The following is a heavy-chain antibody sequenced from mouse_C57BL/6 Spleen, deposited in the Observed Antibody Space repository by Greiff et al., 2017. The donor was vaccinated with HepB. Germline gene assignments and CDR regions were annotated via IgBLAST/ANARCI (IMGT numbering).Heavy chain of an antibody. D-gene: IGHD4-1*01. CDR3: AREGLGYYYAMDY. J-gene: IGHJ4*01. Sequence: VQLQQPGAELVRPGSSVKLSCKASGYTFTSYWMHWVKQRPIQGLEWIGNIDPSDSETHYNQKFKDKATLTVDKSSSTAYMQLSSLTSEDSAVYYCAREGLGYYYAMDYWGQGTSVTVSS. V-gene: IGHV1-52*01. CDR2: IDPSDSET. CDR1: GYTFTSYW.